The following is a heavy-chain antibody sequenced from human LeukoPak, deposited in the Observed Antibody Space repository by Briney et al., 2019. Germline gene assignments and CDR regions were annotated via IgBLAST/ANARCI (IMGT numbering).Heavy chain of an antibody. CDR3: ASGGGWLIHY. Sequence: SETRSLTCTVSGGHIDSFFWNWIRQPPGKGLEWIGYIDNSGITKYNASLKSRITMPRDTSRNQFSLKLTSVTAADTAMYYCASGGGWLIHYWGEGTLVRVPS. V-gene: IGHV4-4*08. J-gene: IGHJ4*02. CDR2: IDNSGIT. CDR1: GGHIDSFF. D-gene: IGHD6-19*01.